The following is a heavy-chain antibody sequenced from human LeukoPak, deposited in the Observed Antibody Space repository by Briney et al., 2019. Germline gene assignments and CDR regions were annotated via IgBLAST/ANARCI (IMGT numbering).Heavy chain of an antibody. J-gene: IGHJ6*02. D-gene: IGHD2-2*02. CDR2: ISWNSGSI. Sequence: GRSLRLSCAASGFTFDGYAMHWVRQAPGKGLEWVSGISWNSGSIGYADSVKGRFTISRDNAKNSLYLQMNSLRAEDTALYYCAKDLAPFIVVVPAAIPPYYYGMDVWGQGTTVTVSS. CDR3: AKDLAPFIVVVPAAIPPYYYGMDV. V-gene: IGHV3-9*01. CDR1: GFTFDGYA.